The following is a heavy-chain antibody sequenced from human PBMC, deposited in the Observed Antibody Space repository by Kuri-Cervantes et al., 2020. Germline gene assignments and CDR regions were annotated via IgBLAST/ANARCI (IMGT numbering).Heavy chain of an antibody. D-gene: IGHD2-2*02. V-gene: IGHV3-69-1*01. CDR1: GFTFDDYA. CDR2: ISSSSYI. J-gene: IGHJ6*02. CDR3: ARDYIIVVVPAAIDYYYGMDV. Sequence: GGSLRLSCAASGFTFDDYAMHWVRQAPGKGLEWVSSISSSSYIYYADSVKGRFTISRDNAKNSLYLQMNSLRAEDTAVYYCARDYIIVVVPAAIDYYYGMDVWGQGTTVTVSS.